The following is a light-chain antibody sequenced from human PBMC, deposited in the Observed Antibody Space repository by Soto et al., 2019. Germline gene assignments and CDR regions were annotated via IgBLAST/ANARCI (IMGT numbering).Light chain of an antibody. CDR2: GAS. CDR3: QQYNDSPRT. V-gene: IGKV3-15*01. J-gene: IGKJ1*01. CDR1: QSVSSN. Sequence: EIVMTQSPATLSVSPGERATLSCRASQSVSSNLAWYQQKPGQAPRLLIYGASTRATGIPARFSGSGSGTEFTLTISSLQSEDFAFYYCQQYNDSPRTFGHGTKVEVK.